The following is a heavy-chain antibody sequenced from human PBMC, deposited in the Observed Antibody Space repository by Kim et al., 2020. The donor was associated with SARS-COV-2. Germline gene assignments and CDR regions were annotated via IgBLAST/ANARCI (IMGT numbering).Heavy chain of an antibody. Sequence: GGSLRLSCAASGFTFSDYYMSWIRQAPGKGLEWVSYISSSGSTIYYADSVKGRFTISRDNAKNSLYLQMNSLRAEDTAVYYCATRSKYYDIPYYWGQGTLVTVSS. J-gene: IGHJ4*02. V-gene: IGHV3-11*04. D-gene: IGHD3-9*01. CDR1: GFTFSDYY. CDR3: ATRSKYYDIPYY. CDR2: ISSSGSTI.